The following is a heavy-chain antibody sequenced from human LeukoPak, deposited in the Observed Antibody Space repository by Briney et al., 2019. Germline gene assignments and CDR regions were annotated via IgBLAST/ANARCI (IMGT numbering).Heavy chain of an antibody. Sequence: PGRSLRLSCAASGYSVSSFLMHWVRQAPGKGLEWVAVMSSDGSNEFYADSVKGRFSISRDNSKNTLYLQMNSLRAEDTAVYYCVRYRKNWNYCVWFGPWGQGTLVTVSS. CDR3: VRYRKNWNYCVWFGP. V-gene: IGHV3-30*03. CDR1: GYSVSSFL. J-gene: IGHJ5*02. D-gene: IGHD1-7*01. CDR2: MSSDGSNE.